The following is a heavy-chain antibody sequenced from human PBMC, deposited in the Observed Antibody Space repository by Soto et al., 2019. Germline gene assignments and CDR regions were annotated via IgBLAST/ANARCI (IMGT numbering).Heavy chain of an antibody. CDR2: IYYSGST. V-gene: IGHV4-39*01. Sequence: PSETLSLTCTVSGGSISSGGYYWSWIHQHPGKGLEWIGSIYYSGSTYYNPSLKSRVTISVDTSKNQFSLKLSSVTAADTSVYYCARPVVVVAATSYNWFDPWGQGTLVTVSS. CDR1: GGSISSGGYY. D-gene: IGHD2-15*01. CDR3: ARPVVVVAATSYNWFDP. J-gene: IGHJ5*02.